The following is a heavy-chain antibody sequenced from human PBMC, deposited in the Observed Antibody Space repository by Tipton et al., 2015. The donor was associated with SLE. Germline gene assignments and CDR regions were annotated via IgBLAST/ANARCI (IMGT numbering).Heavy chain of an antibody. Sequence: GLVKPSGTLSLTCVVSGASVSDYQWWSWVRQSPGQGLEWIGHIYHSGISNYNPSLKSRVTISVDTSKNQFSLKLSSVTAADTAVYYCARQGLSPGSGWYLYDYLGHGILVTVSS. J-gene: IGHJ4*01. CDR2: IYHSGIS. V-gene: IGHV4-4*02. CDR1: GASVSDYQW. D-gene: IGHD6-19*01. CDR3: ARQGLSPGSGWYLYDY.